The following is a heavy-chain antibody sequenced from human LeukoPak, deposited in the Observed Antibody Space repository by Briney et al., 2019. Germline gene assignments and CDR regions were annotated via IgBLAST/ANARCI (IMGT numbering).Heavy chain of an antibody. CDR2: ISYDGSNK. CDR3: ARVLRIAAADPFDY. CDR1: GLTFSSYA. V-gene: IGHV3-30*04. D-gene: IGHD6-13*01. Sequence: QPGGSLRLSCAASGLTFSSYAMHWVRQAPGKGLEWVAVISYDGSNKYYADSVKGRFTISRDNSKNTLYLQMNSLRAEDTAVYYCARVLRIAAADPFDYWGQGTLVTVSS. J-gene: IGHJ4*02.